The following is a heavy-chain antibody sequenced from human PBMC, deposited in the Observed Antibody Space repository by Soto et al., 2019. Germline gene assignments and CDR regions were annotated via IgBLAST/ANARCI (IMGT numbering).Heavy chain of an antibody. CDR2: IYSGGVT. J-gene: IGHJ6*02. CDR1: GFTVNNYQ. Sequence: EVQLVESGGGLIHPGGSLRLSCAASGFTVNNYQMNWVRQAPGKGLEWVSVIYSGGVTYYADSVKGRFTVTRDNSRNTIYLQMNSLRAEDTAMYYCARDPSTTGYYGLDVWGQGTTVIVSS. V-gene: IGHV3-53*01. D-gene: IGHD3-22*01. CDR3: ARDPSTTGYYGLDV.